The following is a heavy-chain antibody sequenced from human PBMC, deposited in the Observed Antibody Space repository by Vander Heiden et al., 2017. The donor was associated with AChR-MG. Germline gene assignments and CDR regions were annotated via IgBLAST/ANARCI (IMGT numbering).Heavy chain of an antibody. CDR2: ISHSGRT. CDR1: GDSFSSAGLC. Sequence: QVQLQESGPGLVKPSGTLSLTCAVSGDSFSSAGLCWSWVRQPPGKGLEWIGEISHSGRTNYNPSLKSRVTILIDASKNQFSLKMDSVAAADTAVFYCVRHPVAAWYFDLWGRGSLVTVSS. J-gene: IGHJ2*01. D-gene: IGHD6-19*01. CDR3: VRHPVAAWYFDL. V-gene: IGHV4-4*02.